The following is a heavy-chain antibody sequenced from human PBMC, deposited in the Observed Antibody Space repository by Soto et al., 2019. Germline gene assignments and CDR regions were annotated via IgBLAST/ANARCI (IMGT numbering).Heavy chain of an antibody. Sequence: QVQLVESGGGVVQPGRSLRLSCAASGFTFSSYGMHWVRQAPGKGLEWVAVIWYDGSNKYYADSVKGRFTISRDNSKNPLYLQMNSLRAEDTAVYYCARFPPHYYYGMDVWGQGTTVTVSS. CDR1: GFTFSSYG. CDR3: ARFPPHYYYGMDV. V-gene: IGHV3-33*01. CDR2: IWYDGSNK. J-gene: IGHJ6*02.